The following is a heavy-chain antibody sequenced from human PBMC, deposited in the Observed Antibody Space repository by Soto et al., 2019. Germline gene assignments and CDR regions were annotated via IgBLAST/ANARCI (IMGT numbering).Heavy chain of an antibody. CDR3: AQGIPGYYYGMDV. D-gene: IGHD5-18*01. CDR2: ISFDGGNK. CDR1: GFIFSSYT. Sequence: VGSLRLSCAASGFIFSSYTMHWVRQAPGKGLEWVAVISFDGGNKYYADSVKGRFTISRDNSKNTLFLQMNRLSAEDTAMYYCAQGIPGYYYGMDVWGQGTTVTVSS. V-gene: IGHV3-30-3*01. J-gene: IGHJ6*02.